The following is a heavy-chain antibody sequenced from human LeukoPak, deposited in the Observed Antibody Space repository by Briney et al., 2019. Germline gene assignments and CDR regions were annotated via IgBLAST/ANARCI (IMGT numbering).Heavy chain of an antibody. J-gene: IGHJ5*02. CDR1: GGSISSGDYY. Sequence: PSETLSLTCTVSGGSISSGDYYWSWIRQPPGKGLEWIGYIYYSGSTYYNPSLKSRVTISVDTSENQFSLKLSSVTAADTAVYYCATATGTTGWFDPWGQGTLVTVSS. CDR3: ATATGTTGWFDP. D-gene: IGHD1-7*01. CDR2: IYYSGST. V-gene: IGHV4-30-4*08.